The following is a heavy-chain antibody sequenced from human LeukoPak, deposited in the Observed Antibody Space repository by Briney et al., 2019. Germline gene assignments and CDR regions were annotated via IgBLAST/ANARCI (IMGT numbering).Heavy chain of an antibody. D-gene: IGHD4-23*01. CDR1: GGSISSSSYY. CDR2: IYYSGST. V-gene: IGHV4-39*01. J-gene: IGHJ6*03. CDR3: ARHSRWPEVYYYYMDV. Sequence: SETLSLTCTVSGGSISSSSYYWGWIRQPPGKGLEWIGSIYYSGSTYYNPSLKSRVTISADTSKNQFSLKLSSVTAADTAVYYCARHSRWPEVYYYYMDVWGKGTTVTISS.